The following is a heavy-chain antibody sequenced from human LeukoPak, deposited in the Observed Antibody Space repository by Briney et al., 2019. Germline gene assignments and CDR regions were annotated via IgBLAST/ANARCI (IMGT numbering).Heavy chain of an antibody. V-gene: IGHV4-34*01. CDR1: GGSFSGYY. CDR3: ARVSLGGYYDSSGYPDC. J-gene: IGHJ4*02. D-gene: IGHD3-22*01. Sequence: SETLSLTCAVYGGSFSGYYWSWIRQPPGKGLEWIGEINHSGSTNYNPSLKSRVTISVDTSKNQFSLKLSSVTAADTAVYYCARVSLGGYYDSSGYPDCWGQGTLVTVSS. CDR2: INHSGST.